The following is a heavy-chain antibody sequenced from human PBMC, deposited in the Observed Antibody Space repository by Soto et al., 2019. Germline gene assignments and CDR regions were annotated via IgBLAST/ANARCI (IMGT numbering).Heavy chain of an antibody. CDR2: TRQDGGQS. CDR1: GFTLSSYW. J-gene: IGHJ4*02. CDR3: VRDGSTGWHFDS. D-gene: IGHD6-19*01. V-gene: IGHV3-7*01. Sequence: EVQLVESGGGLVQPGGSLRLSCEASGFTLSSYWMSRIRQAPGKGLEWVANTRQDGGQSYLVDSVQGRFTISRDNAQNSVYLQMNSLRAEDTAVYDCVRDGSTGWHFDSWGQGTLVTVSS.